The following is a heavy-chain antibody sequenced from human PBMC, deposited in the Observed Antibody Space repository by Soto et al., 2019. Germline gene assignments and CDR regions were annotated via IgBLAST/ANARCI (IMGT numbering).Heavy chain of an antibody. V-gene: IGHV3-74*01. CDR3: ARVARGAWGVFDH. D-gene: IGHD3-16*01. J-gene: IGHJ4*02. CDR2: INNDGSTT. Sequence: EVQLVESGGGLVQPGGSLRLSCAASGFTLSTYWMHWVRQAPGKGLVWVSRINNDGSTTNYADAVKGRFTISRDNAKNNLYLQMNSLAAEDTAVYYCARVARGAWGVFDHWGQGTLVTVSS. CDR1: GFTLSTYW.